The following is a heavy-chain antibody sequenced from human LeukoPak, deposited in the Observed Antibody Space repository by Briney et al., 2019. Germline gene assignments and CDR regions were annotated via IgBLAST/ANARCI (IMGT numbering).Heavy chain of an antibody. Sequence: GGSPRLSCAASGFTFSSYGMHWVRQAPGKGLEWVAFIRYDGSNKYYADSVKGRFTISRDNSKNTLYLQMNSLRAEDTAVYYCAKDQLRYCSSTSCSLPDYWGQGTLVTVSS. CDR1: GFTFSSYG. J-gene: IGHJ4*02. D-gene: IGHD2-2*01. CDR3: AKDQLRYCSSTSCSLPDY. CDR2: IRYDGSNK. V-gene: IGHV3-30*02.